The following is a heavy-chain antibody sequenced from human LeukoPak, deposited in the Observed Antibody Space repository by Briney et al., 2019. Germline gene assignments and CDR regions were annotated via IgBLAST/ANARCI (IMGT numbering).Heavy chain of an antibody. CDR1: GYTFTSYA. D-gene: IGHD3-10*01. CDR2: INTNTGNP. V-gene: IGHV7-4-1*02. Sequence: ASVKVSCKASGYTFTSYAMNWVRQAPGQGLEWMGWINTNTGNPTYAQGFTGRFVFSLDTSVSTAYLQISSLKAEDTAVYYCAREPNDHYYGSGSQLLYYYYYGMDVWGQGTTVTVSS. CDR3: AREPNDHYYGSGSQLLYYYYYGMDV. J-gene: IGHJ6*02.